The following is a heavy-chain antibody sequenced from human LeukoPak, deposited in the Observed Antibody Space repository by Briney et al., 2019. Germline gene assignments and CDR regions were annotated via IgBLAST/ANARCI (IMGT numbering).Heavy chain of an antibody. V-gene: IGHV3-23*01. Sequence: GGSLRLSCAASGFTVSSNYMSWVRQAPGKGLEWVAAISGSGGSTYYADSVKGRFTISRDKSKNTLYLQMNSLRAEDRAVYYCAKGPLIEVAGTTWDYWGQGTLVTVSS. CDR2: ISGSGGST. CDR3: AKGPLIEVAGTTWDY. J-gene: IGHJ4*02. D-gene: IGHD6-19*01. CDR1: GFTVSSNY.